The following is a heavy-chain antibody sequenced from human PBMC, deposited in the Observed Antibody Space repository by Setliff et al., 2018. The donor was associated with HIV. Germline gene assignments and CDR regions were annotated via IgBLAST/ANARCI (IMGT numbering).Heavy chain of an antibody. CDR1: GVSITSYF. V-gene: IGHV4-59*12. CDR2: IYYSGGTSGTT. D-gene: IGHD5-18*01. Sequence: PSETLSLTCTVSGVSITSYFWSWIRQPPGKGLEYIGHIYYSGGTSGTTNYNPSLKNRVTISLDTPKNQLSLNLKSVTAADTAVYYCAREWSYGAFDTFDVWGQGTMVTVSS. CDR3: AREWSYGAFDTFDV. J-gene: IGHJ3*01.